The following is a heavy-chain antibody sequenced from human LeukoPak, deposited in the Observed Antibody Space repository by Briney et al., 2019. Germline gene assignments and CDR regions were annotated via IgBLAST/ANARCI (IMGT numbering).Heavy chain of an antibody. CDR1: GYSFTAYW. CDR2: VYPGDSDT. Sequence: GASLKISCKASGYSFTAYWIGWVRQMPGKGLEWMGIVYPGDSDTRYSPSFQGQVTISADKSISTAYLQWSSLKASDTAIYYCARHLGTGGYTFGLDPWGQGTLVTVSS. J-gene: IGHJ5*02. D-gene: IGHD5-18*01. CDR3: ARHLGTGGYTFGLDP. V-gene: IGHV5-51*01.